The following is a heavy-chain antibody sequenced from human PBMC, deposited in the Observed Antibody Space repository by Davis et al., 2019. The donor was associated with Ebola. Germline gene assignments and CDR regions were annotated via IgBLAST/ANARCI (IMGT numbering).Heavy chain of an antibody. J-gene: IGHJ6*04. CDR3: ARGWLRAGMDG. Sequence: HSQTPSLTRAISGDRDPSGGWYWIRPSPSSGLEWLGRTYYSSQWYNDYAVSVKSRITINPDTSKNQFSLHLNSVTPEDTALYYCARGWLRAGMDGWGEGTTVTVSS. CDR1: GDRDPSGG. CDR2: TYYSSQWYN. D-gene: IGHD5-18*01. V-gene: IGHV6-1*01.